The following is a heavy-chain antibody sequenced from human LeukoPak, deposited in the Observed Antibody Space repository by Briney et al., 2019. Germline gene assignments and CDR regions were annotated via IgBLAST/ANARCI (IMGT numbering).Heavy chain of an antibody. CDR3: ARLFWNGYYPISFDHYYGMDV. D-gene: IGHD3-3*01. CDR2: ISSSSRTI. CDR1: AFTLNNYS. V-gene: IGHV3-48*01. J-gene: IGHJ6*02. Sequence: GGSLRLSCAASAFTLNNYSMAWVRQAPGKGLEWISYISSSSRTICYADSVKGRFTISRDNAKNSLSVQMTTLRAEDTAVYYCARLFWNGYYPISFDHYYGMDVWGQGTTVTVSS.